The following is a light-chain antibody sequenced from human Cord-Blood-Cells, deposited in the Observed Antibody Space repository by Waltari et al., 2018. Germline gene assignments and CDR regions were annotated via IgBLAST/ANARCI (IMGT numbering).Light chain of an antibody. CDR3: SSYAGSNNFPYV. J-gene: IGLJ1*01. Sequence: QSALTQPPSASGSPGPAVTISCTGPSSDVGGYNYVSWYQQHPGKAPKLMIYEVSNRPSGFPDRFSGSKSGNTASLTVSGLQAEDEADYYCSSYAGSNNFPYVFGTGTKVTVL. CDR2: EVS. V-gene: IGLV2-8*01. CDR1: SSDVGGYNY.